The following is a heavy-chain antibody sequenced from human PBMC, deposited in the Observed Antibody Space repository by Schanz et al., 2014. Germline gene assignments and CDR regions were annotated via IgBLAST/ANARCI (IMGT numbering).Heavy chain of an antibody. CDR1: GYSFTEYF. D-gene: IGHD5-12*01. CDR2: INPNSGET. Sequence: QVQLVQSGPAVKKPGASMKVSCLASGYSFTEYFLHWVRQAPGQGLEWMGWINPNSGETNYEQKFKGRVTLTSATSVSTAFVVRSGLTSDDTATYFCARAPYTGYDCSGYWGQGTLLIVSS. J-gene: IGHJ4*02. CDR3: ARAPYTGYDCSGY. V-gene: IGHV1-2*02.